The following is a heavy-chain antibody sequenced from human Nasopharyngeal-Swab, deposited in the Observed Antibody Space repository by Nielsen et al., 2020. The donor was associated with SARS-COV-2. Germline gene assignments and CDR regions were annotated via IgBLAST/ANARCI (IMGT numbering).Heavy chain of an antibody. V-gene: IGHV3-23*01. CDR3: ARDSKVWGETLDY. CDR2: INKSGGGT. D-gene: IGHD3-16*01. CDR1: GFTFSNFA. Sequence: GESLKISCAASGFTFSNFAMSWVRQTPGKGLEWVSSINKSGGGTYFADSVKGRFTISRDNSKNTLYLQMNSLRAEDTAVYYCARDSKVWGETLDYWGQGTLVTVSS. J-gene: IGHJ4*02.